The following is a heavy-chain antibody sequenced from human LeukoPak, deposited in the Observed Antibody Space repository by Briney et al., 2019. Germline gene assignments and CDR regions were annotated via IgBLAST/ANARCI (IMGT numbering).Heavy chain of an antibody. CDR3: ARIRMITFGGVIDY. Sequence: SETLSLTCTVSGGSISSGDYYWSWIRQPPGKGLEWIGYIYYSGSTYYNPSLKSRVTLSVDTSQNQFSLKMSSVTAADTAVYYCARIRMITFGGVIDYWGQGTLVTVSS. J-gene: IGHJ4*02. CDR2: IYYSGST. CDR1: GGSISSGDYY. V-gene: IGHV4-30-4*08. D-gene: IGHD3-16*01.